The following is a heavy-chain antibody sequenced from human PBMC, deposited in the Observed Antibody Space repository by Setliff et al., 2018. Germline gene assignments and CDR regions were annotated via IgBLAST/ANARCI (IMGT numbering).Heavy chain of an antibody. Sequence: ASVKVSCKTSGYSFTSHYIHWVRQAPGQGLEWMGIINPGGLSSSSTQKFEGRVTMTRDTSKSTVYIELNSLTSDDTAVYYCARAGLAAAGRKGVFDHWGQGTLVTVSS. CDR3: ARAGLAAAGRKGVFDH. J-gene: IGHJ4*02. D-gene: IGHD6-25*01. CDR1: GYSFTSHY. CDR2: INPGGLSS. V-gene: IGHV1-46*01.